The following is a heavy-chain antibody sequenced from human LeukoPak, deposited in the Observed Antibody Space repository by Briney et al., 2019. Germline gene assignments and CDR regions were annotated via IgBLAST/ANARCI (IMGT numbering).Heavy chain of an antibody. Sequence: PGGSLRLSCAASGFIFSSYGMLGVRQAPGEGLEWVAVRSYDGSNKYYADSVKDRCTISRDNSKNTLYLQMNSLKAEDTAVYCCATAGSTGEDNWFDPWGQRTLVTVSS. J-gene: IGHJ5*02. D-gene: IGHD2-2*01. CDR2: RSYDGSNK. CDR1: GFIFSSYG. V-gene: IGHV3-30*03. CDR3: ATAGSTGEDNWFDP.